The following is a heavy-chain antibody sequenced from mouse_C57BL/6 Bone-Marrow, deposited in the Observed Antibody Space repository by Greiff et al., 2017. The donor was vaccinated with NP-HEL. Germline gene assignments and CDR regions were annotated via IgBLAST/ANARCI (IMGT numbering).Heavy chain of an antibody. J-gene: IGHJ4*01. D-gene: IGHD2-5*01. V-gene: IGHV1-7*01. CDR1: AYTFTSYW. CDR3: ATYYSNYDYAMDY. CDR2: INPSSGYT. Sequence: VQLQQSGAELAKPGASVKLSCKASAYTFTSYWMHWVKQRPGQGLEWIGYINPSSGYTKYNQKFKDKATLTADKSSSTAYMQLSSLTYEDSAVYYCATYYSNYDYAMDYWGQGTSVTVSS.